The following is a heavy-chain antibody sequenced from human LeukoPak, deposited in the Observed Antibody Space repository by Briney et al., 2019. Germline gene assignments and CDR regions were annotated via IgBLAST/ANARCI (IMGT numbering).Heavy chain of an antibody. CDR1: GFTFSSFV. D-gene: IGHD1-26*01. CDR2: ISGSGGTT. CDR3: ASQGIVGTTALFDY. J-gene: IGHJ4*02. Sequence: GGSLRLSCAASGFTFSSFVMSWVRQASGKGLEWVSVISGSGGTTYYADSVKGRFTISRDNSKSTLYLQMDSLRAEDTAVYYCASQGIVGTTALFDYWGQGTLVTVSS. V-gene: IGHV3-23*01.